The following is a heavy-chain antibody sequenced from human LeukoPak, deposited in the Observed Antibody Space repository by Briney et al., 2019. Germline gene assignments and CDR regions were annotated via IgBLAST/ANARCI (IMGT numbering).Heavy chain of an antibody. J-gene: IGHJ6*02. CDR3: ARDVHYYYGMDV. CDR2: INPSGGST. CDR1: GYTFTSYY. D-gene: IGHD6-6*01. Sequence: ASVEVSCKASGYTFTSYYMHWVRQAPGQGLEWMGIINPSGGSTSYAQKFQGRVTMTRDTSTSTVYTELSSLRSEDTAVYYCARDVHYYYGMDVWGQGTTVTVSS. V-gene: IGHV1-46*01.